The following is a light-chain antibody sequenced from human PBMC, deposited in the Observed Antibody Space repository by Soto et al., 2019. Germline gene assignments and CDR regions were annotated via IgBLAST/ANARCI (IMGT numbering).Light chain of an antibody. Sequence: DIQMTQSPSTLSASVGDRVTITCRASQSISNLLAWYQQKPGRAPTLLIYKASALESGVPSRFSGSGSGTEFTLTISSLQPDDCATYYCQQYRSYPLTFGQGTRVEIK. CDR3: QQYRSYPLT. CDR2: KAS. V-gene: IGKV1-5*03. CDR1: QSISNL. J-gene: IGKJ5*01.